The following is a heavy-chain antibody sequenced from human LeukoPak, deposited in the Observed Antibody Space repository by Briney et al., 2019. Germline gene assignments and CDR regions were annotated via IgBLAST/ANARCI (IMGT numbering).Heavy chain of an antibody. CDR1: GFIFNTYD. D-gene: IGHD6-13*01. V-gene: IGHV3-30*18. Sequence: PGGSLRLSCAASGFIFNTYDMHWVRQAPGKGLEWVAIISFDGSNKFYADSVKGQFTISRDNSKNTLYLQMNSLRAEDSAVYYCAKDESRRIAAAGTGYFQHWGQGTLVTVSS. CDR3: AKDESRRIAAAGTGYFQH. CDR2: ISFDGSNK. J-gene: IGHJ1*01.